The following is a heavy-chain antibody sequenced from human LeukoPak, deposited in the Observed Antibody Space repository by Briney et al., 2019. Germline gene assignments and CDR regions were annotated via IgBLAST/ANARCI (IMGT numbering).Heavy chain of an antibody. CDR2: IYYSWST. CDR1: GGSISSYY. Sequence: SETLSLPCTVSGGSISSYYWSWIRQPPGKGLEWLGSIYYSWSTYYNPSLKSRVTISVHTTKNQFSLMLSSVTAADTAVYYCASWTSWLRFVDYYYYMDVWGKGTTVTISS. D-gene: IGHD5-12*01. J-gene: IGHJ6*03. CDR3: ASWTSWLRFVDYYYYMDV. V-gene: IGHV4-59*05.